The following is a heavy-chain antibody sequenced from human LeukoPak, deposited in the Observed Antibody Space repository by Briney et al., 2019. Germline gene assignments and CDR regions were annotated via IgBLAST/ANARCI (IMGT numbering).Heavy chain of an antibody. D-gene: IGHD3-10*01. Sequence: GASVKVSCKASGYTFTGYYMHWVRQAPGQGLEWMGWINPNSGGTNYAQKFQGRVTMTRDTSISTAYMELSRLTSDDTAVYSCARGVHRANYYGSGSYFYWGQGTLVTVSS. CDR3: ARGVHRANYYGSGSYFY. CDR2: INPNSGGT. CDR1: GYTFTGYY. V-gene: IGHV1-2*02. J-gene: IGHJ4*02.